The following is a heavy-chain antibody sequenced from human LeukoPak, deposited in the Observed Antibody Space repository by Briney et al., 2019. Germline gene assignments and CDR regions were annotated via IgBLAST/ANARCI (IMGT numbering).Heavy chain of an antibody. D-gene: IGHD3-16*01. J-gene: IGHJ4*02. CDR2: FDPEDGET. CDR3: ARDNDSRDPPHFDY. CDR1: GYTLTELS. V-gene: IGHV1-24*01. Sequence: ASVKVSCKVSGYTLTELSMHWVRQAPGKGLEWMGGFDPEDGETIYAQKFQGRVTFTADKSTRTAYMELSSLRSEDTAVYYCARDNDSRDPPHFDYWGQGTLVTVSS.